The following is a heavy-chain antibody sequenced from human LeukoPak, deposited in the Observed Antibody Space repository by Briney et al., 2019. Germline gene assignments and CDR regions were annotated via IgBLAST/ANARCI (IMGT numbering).Heavy chain of an antibody. D-gene: IGHD1-26*01. Sequence: SETLSLTCTVSGGSIRSYYWSWIRQPPGKGLEWIGYIYYSGSTYYNPSLKSRITIFVDTSKNQFSLKLSSVTAADTAIYYCASKQWVYYYMDVWGKGTTVTVSS. CDR3: ASKQWVYYYMDV. CDR1: GGSIRSYY. V-gene: IGHV4-59*04. J-gene: IGHJ6*03. CDR2: IYYSGST.